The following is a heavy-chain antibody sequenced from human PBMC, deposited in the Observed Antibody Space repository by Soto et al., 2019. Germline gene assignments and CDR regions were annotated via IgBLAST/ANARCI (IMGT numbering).Heavy chain of an antibody. Sequence: GGSLRLSCGASGFSLIPYWMSWVRQAPGKGLEWVANINQDGSERNYVDSVRGRFTIYRDNAQNSVFLQMNSLRAEDMAVYFCARGSVHFYDNSFDYWGPATTVTVSS. J-gene: IGHJ4*02. CDR3: ARGSVHFYDNSFDY. CDR1: GFSLIPYW. CDR2: INQDGSER. D-gene: IGHD3-22*01. V-gene: IGHV3-7*03.